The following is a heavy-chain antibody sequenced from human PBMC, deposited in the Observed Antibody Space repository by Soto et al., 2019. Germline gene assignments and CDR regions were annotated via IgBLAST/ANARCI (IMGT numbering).Heavy chain of an antibody. V-gene: IGHV3-30-3*01. CDR1: GFTFSSYA. CDR2: ISYDGSNK. CDR3: ATSSRGAARPYYYYGMDV. Sequence: PGGSLRLSCAASGFTFSSYAMHWVRQAPGKGLEWVAVISYDGSNKYYADSVKGRFTISRDNSKNTLYLQMNSLRAEDTAVYYCATSSRGAARPYYYYGMDVWGQGTTVTVSS. J-gene: IGHJ6*02. D-gene: IGHD6-6*01.